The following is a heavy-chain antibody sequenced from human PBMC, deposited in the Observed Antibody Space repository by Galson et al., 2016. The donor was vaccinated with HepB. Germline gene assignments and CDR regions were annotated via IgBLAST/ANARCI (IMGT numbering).Heavy chain of an antibody. V-gene: IGHV3-7*01. CDR2: IRQDGTEN. CDR3: TALSYLGFDI. D-gene: IGHD3-16*02. Sequence: SLRLSCAASGFTFRNYWMTWVRQAPGKGLEWAANIRQDGTENSYVDSAKGRFTISRDNAKNSLYLQMSSLGVEDTGVYYCTALSYLGFDIWGQGTMVTVSP. J-gene: IGHJ3*02. CDR1: GFTFRNYW.